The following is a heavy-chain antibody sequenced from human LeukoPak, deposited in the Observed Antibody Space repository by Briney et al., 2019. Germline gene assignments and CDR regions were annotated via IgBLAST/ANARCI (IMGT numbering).Heavy chain of an antibody. CDR1: GGTFSSYA. D-gene: IGHD1-1*01. Sequence: SVKVSCKASGGTFSSYAISWVRRAPGQGLEWMGGIIPIFGTANYAQKFQGRVTITTDESTSTAYMELSSLRSEDTAVYYCARAKGYAPDYYYYYMDVWGKGTTVTVSS. J-gene: IGHJ6*03. CDR2: IIPIFGTA. CDR3: ARAKGYAPDYYYYYMDV. V-gene: IGHV1-69*05.